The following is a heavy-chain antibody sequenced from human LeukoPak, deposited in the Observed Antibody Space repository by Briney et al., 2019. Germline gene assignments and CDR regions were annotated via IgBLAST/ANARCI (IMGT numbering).Heavy chain of an antibody. V-gene: IGHV1-2*02. CDR3: ATDCGGDCYSRY. D-gene: IGHD2-21*02. Sequence: ASVKVSCKASGYTFHDYYLHWVRQAPGQGLEWMGWINPNNGGIKYAQKFQGRVTMTRDTSISTAYMELSSLKSDDTAVYYCATDCGGDCYSRYWGQGTLVTVSS. CDR1: GYTFHDYY. J-gene: IGHJ4*02. CDR2: INPNNGGI.